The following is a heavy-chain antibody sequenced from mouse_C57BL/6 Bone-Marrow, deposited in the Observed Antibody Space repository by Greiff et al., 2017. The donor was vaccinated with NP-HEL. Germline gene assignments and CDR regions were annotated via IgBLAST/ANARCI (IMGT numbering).Heavy chain of an antibody. Sequence: VQLQQPGAELVRPGASVKLFCQASGYNFTSYWMHWVKQRPGQGLEWIGVIDPSDSYTNYNQKCKGKATLTVDTSSSTAYMQLSSLTSEDSAVYYCARVGTWAMDYWGQGTSVTVSS. V-gene: IGHV1-59*01. J-gene: IGHJ4*01. CDR1: GYNFTSYW. D-gene: IGHD3-3*01. CDR2: IDPSDSYT. CDR3: ARVGTWAMDY.